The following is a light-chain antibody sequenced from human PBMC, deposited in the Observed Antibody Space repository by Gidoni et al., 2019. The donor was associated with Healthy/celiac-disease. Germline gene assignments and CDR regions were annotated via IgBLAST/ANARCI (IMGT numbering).Light chain of an antibody. CDR3: QQYYNTPSLT. V-gene: IGKV4-1*01. CDR2: WES. Sequence: DIVMTQSPDSLAVSLGERAAIYGKFSQSVSYSSNNKNYLAWYQQKPGQPPKLLIYWESTRESGVPDRFRGSGSGTDFTLTISSLQAEDVAVYYCQQYYNTPSLTFGGGTKVEIK. CDR1: QSVSYSSNNKNY. J-gene: IGKJ4*01.